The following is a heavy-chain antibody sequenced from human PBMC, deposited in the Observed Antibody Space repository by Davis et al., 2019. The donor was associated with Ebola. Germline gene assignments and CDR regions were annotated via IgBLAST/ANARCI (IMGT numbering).Heavy chain of an antibody. Sequence: SVKVSCRASGGTFSGYVINWVRQAPGQGLEWMGRIIPILARATYAQRFQGRVTITADKSTGTAYMELRSLRSDDTAVYYCARGPVAVPGSGKWFDPWGQGTLVTVSS. V-gene: IGHV1-69*04. J-gene: IGHJ5*02. CDR1: GGTFSGYV. CDR3: ARGPVAVPGSGKWFDP. D-gene: IGHD6-19*01. CDR2: IIPILARA.